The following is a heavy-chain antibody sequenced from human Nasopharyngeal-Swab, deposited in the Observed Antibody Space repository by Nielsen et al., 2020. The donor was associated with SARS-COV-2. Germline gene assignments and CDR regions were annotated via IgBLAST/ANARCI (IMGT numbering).Heavy chain of an antibody. D-gene: IGHD3-10*01. V-gene: IGHV3-30*18. CDR2: ISYEGSKK. CDR3: AKANSLFWFGQFKNDGFDI. CDR1: GFSFNNYG. Sequence: GGSLRLSCTASGFSFNNYGMHWVRQAPGKGLEWVAVISYEGSKKKYAEFVEGRFTISRDYSKSTLFLQMNSLRPEDTAMYYCAKANSLFWFGQFKNDGFDIWGRGTLVAVSS. J-gene: IGHJ3*02.